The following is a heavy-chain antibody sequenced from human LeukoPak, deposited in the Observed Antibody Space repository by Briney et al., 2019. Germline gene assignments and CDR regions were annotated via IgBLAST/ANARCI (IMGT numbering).Heavy chain of an antibody. D-gene: IGHD1-26*01. V-gene: IGHV4-34*01. CDR3: ASAPVGGTTLGFDY. CDR1: GESFSGYY. Sequence: PSETLSLTCAVYGESFSGYYWSWVRQPPGKGLEWIGEINHSGSTNYNPSLKSRVTISVDTSKNQFSLKLSSVTAADTAVYYCASAPVGGTTLGFDYWGQGTLVTVSS. CDR2: INHSGST. J-gene: IGHJ4*02.